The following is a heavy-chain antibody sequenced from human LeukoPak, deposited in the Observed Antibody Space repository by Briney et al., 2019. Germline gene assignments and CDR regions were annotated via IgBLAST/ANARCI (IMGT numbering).Heavy chain of an antibody. CDR3: ARLDGTTPYFWFDP. CDR1: GCLFNSYW. Sequence: GGAPKIYCKGSGCLFNSYWIGWVCQTPGKGLGWIGIIYPGDSDTRYSPSFQGQVTISADKSISTAYLQWSSLKASDTAMYYCARLDGTTPYFWFDPWGQGTLVTVSS. J-gene: IGHJ5*02. CDR2: IYPGDSDT. D-gene: IGHD1-1*01. V-gene: IGHV5-51*01.